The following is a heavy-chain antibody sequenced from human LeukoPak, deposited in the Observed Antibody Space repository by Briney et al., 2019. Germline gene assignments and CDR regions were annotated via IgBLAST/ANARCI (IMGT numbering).Heavy chain of an antibody. J-gene: IGHJ5*02. V-gene: IGHV1-69*01. CDR1: GGTFSSYA. Sequence: SVKVSCKASGGTFSSYAISWVRQAPGQGLEWMGGIIPIFGTVNYAQKFQCRVTITADESTSTAYMELSSLRSEDTAVYYCASTFRGNWFDPWGQRTLVTVSS. D-gene: IGHD3-16*01. CDR2: IIPIFGTV. CDR3: ASTFRGNWFDP.